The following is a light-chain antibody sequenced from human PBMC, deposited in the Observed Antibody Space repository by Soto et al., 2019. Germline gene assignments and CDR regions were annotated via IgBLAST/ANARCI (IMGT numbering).Light chain of an antibody. CDR1: QGIRSD. Sequence: AIQMTHSPSSLSASVGDRVTITCRASQGIRSDLGWYQQKPGIAPKLLIYGASTLQSGVPSRFSGSGSGTDFTLTISSLQPEDFATYYCLQDYNYPHTFGQGTKVDIK. CDR3: LQDYNYPHT. CDR2: GAS. J-gene: IGKJ2*01. V-gene: IGKV1-6*01.